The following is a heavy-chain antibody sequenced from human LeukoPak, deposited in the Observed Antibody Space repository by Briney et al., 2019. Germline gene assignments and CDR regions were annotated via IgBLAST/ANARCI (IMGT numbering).Heavy chain of an antibody. D-gene: IGHD3-10*01. CDR2: ISTSSTYR. J-gene: IGHJ4*01. V-gene: IGHV3-21*01. Sequence: GGSLRLSCAASGFTFSSYSMSWVRQAPGKGLEWVSGISTSSTYRLYADSVKGRFTISRDNAKSSLYLEMNSLRAEDTAVYYCARDVDGSGNYGFDWWGQESWSPSPQ. CDR1: GFTFSSYS. CDR3: ARDVDGSGNYGFDW.